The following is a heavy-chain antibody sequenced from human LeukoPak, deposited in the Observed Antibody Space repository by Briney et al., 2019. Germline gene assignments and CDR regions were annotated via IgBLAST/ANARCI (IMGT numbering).Heavy chain of an antibody. Sequence: ASVKVSCKASGYTFTSYDINWVRQATGQGLERMGWMNPNSGNTGYAQKFQGRVTMTRNTSISTAYMELSSLRSEDTAVYYCARGVRYFDWFYYYGMDVWGQGTTVTVSS. CDR2: MNPNSGNT. D-gene: IGHD3-9*01. J-gene: IGHJ6*02. CDR3: ARGVRYFDWFYYYGMDV. CDR1: GYTFTSYD. V-gene: IGHV1-8*01.